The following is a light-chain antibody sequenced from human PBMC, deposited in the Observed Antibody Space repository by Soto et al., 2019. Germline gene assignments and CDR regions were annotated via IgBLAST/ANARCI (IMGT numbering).Light chain of an antibody. V-gene: IGLV1-40*01. CDR3: QSYDNSLSGLYV. J-gene: IGLJ1*01. CDR2: DNS. CDR1: SSNIGAGYD. Sequence: QSVLTQPPSVXXXXXXXXXXSCTGSSSNIGAGYDVHWYQQLPGTAPKLLIYDNSNRPSGVPDRFSGSKSGTSASLAITGLQAEDEADYYCQSYDNSLSGLYVFGTGTKLTVL.